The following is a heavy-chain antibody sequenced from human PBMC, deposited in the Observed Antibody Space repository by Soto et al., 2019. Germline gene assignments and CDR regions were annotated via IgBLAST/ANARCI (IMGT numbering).Heavy chain of an antibody. Sequence: QVQLVQSGAEVKKPGSSVKVSCKASGGTFSNYAFSWVRQAPGQGLEWMGGILPIFTTATHAPKFQDRVTITADESTSTVYMDLSSLRSEDTALYYCAKDIGFQQHLFVFDNWGQGTLVTVSS. CDR1: GGTFSNYA. V-gene: IGHV1-69*01. D-gene: IGHD6-13*01. J-gene: IGHJ4*02. CDR2: ILPIFTTA. CDR3: AKDIGFQQHLFVFDN.